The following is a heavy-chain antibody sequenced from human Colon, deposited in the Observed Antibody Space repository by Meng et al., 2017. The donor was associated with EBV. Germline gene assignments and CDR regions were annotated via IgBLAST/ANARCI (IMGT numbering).Heavy chain of an antibody. J-gene: IGHJ4*02. CDR2: IRSQIDGRTT. CDR3: TTDEGGSRF. V-gene: IGHV3-15*01. Sequence: EGHLVEAGVGFVKPGASLRFSCTATGLTFTNAWMNWVRQAPGKGLEWVGRIRSQIDGRTTDYTAPVKGRFTISRDDSKTTLHLQMNRLKIEDSAVYYCTTDEGGSRFWGQGTLVTVSS. CDR1: GLTFTNAW. D-gene: IGHD1-26*01.